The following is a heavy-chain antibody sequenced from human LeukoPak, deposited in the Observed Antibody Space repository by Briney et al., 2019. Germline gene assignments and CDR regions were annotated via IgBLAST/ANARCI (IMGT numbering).Heavy chain of an antibody. CDR2: MYSRGST. D-gene: IGHD6-6*01. Sequence: PSETLSLTCTVSGGSISTTSYYWGWIRQSPGMGLECLGYMYSRGSTFDNPSLKSRVTISLDTSKNQFSLELTSVTAADTAVYYCAKTGSTIAARPPDYWGQGTLVTVSP. V-gene: IGHV4-39*07. CDR1: GGSISTTSYY. CDR3: AKTGSTIAARPPDY. J-gene: IGHJ4*02.